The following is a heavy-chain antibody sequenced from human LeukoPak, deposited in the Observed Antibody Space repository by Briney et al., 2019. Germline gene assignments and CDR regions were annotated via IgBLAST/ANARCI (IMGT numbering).Heavy chain of an antibody. CDR3: ARAAVAGLYYFDY. V-gene: IGHV1-2*02. CDR1: GYTFTGYY. Sequence: ASVKVSCKASGYTFTGYYMHWVRQAPGQGLEWMGWINPNSGGTNYAQKLQGRVAMTTDTSTSTAYMELRSLRSDDTAVYYCARAAVAGLYYFDYWGQGTLVTVSS. D-gene: IGHD6-19*01. CDR2: INPNSGGT. J-gene: IGHJ4*02.